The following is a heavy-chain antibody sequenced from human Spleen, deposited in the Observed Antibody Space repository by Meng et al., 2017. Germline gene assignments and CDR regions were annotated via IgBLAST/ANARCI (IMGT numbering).Heavy chain of an antibody. Sequence: GSLRLSCAVSGYSITGGYNWGWIRQSPGKGLEWIGSIYQSGSTYYNPSLKSRVTMSADTSKNQFSLKLTSVTAADTAVYYCARVGYSDSSGYYAPFDYWGQGTLVTVSS. V-gene: IGHV4-38-2*01. CDR3: ARVGYSDSSGYYAPFDY. CDR1: GYSITGGYN. J-gene: IGHJ4*02. CDR2: IYQSGST. D-gene: IGHD3-22*01.